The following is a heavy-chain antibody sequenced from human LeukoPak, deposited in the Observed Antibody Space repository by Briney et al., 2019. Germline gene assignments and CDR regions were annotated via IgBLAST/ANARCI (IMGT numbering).Heavy chain of an antibody. D-gene: IGHD4-17*01. CDR3: ALPLRDGDFYFDY. CDR2: INRDGRST. V-gene: IGHV3-74*01. J-gene: IGHJ4*02. CDR1: GFTFSNYW. Sequence: GGSLRLSCAASGFTFSNYWMHWVRQAPGKGLVWVSRINRDGRSTNYADSVKGRFTTSRDNAKNTVFLQMNSLRAEDTAVYYCALPLRDGDFYFDYWGQGALVTVSS.